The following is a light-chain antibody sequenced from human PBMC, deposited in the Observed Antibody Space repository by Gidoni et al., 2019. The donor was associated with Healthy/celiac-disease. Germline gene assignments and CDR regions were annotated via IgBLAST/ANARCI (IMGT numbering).Light chain of an antibody. Sequence: EIVMTQSPATLSVSPGERATLSCRASQSVSSNLAWYQQKPGQAPRLLIYGASTRATGIPARFSGSGSGTEFTLTISSLQSEDFAVYYCQQYNNWLPITFXHXTRLEIK. CDR2: GAS. V-gene: IGKV3-15*01. J-gene: IGKJ5*01. CDR1: QSVSSN. CDR3: QQYNNWLPIT.